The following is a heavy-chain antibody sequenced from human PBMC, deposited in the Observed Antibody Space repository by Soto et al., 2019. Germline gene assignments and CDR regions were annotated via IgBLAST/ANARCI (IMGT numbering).Heavy chain of an antibody. J-gene: IGHJ3*02. V-gene: IGHV3-30-3*01. Sequence: QVQLVESGGGVVQPGRSLRLSCAASGFTFSSYAMHWVRQAPGQGLEWVAVISYDGSNKYYADSVKGRFTISRDNSKNTLYLQMNSLKAEDTAVYYCARGRLVDKATRDAFDIWGQGTMVTVAS. CDR2: ISYDGSNK. CDR1: GFTFSSYA. CDR3: ARGRLVDKATRDAFDI. D-gene: IGHD2-15*01.